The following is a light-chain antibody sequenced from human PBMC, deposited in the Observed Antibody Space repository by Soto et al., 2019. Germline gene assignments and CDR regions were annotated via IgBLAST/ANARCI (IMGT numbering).Light chain of an antibody. J-gene: IGLJ1*01. Sequence: QSVLTQPASMSGSPGQSITISCTGTSSDVGSYYPVSWFQQHSGKAPKLIIYEVNKRPSGVSDRFSGSKSGNTASLTISGLQAADEAEYYCCSYAGDTTFFVFGTGTKLTVL. CDR2: EVN. V-gene: IGLV2-23*02. CDR1: SSDVGSYYP. CDR3: CSYAGDTTFFV.